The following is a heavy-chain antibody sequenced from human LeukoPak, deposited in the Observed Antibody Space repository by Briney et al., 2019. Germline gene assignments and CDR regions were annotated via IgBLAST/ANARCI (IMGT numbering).Heavy chain of an antibody. CDR2: ISYDGSNK. CDR3: ARGYCSSTSCYNDY. D-gene: IGHD2-2*02. CDR1: GFTVSNWA. J-gene: IGHJ4*02. Sequence: GGSLRLSCAASGFTVSNWAIHWVRQAPGKGLEWVAAISYDGSNKFYAGSVKGRFTISRDNSKNSLDLQMNSLGAEDTAVYYCARGYCSSTSCYNDYWGQGTLVTVSS. V-gene: IGHV3-30*04.